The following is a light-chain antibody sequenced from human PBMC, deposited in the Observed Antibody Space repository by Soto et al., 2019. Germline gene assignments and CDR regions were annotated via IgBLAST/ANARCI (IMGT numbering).Light chain of an antibody. CDR1: QGISSY. Sequence: IQMTQSPSFLSASVGDRVTITCWSSQGISSYLAWYQQKPGKAPKLLIYAASTLQSGVPTRFSGSGSGTEFTLTISSLQPEDFATYYCQQLNSYPITFGQGTRLEI. CDR2: AAS. J-gene: IGKJ5*01. CDR3: QQLNSYPIT. V-gene: IGKV1-9*01.